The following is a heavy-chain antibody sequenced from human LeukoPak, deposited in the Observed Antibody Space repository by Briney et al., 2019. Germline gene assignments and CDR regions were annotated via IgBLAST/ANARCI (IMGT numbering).Heavy chain of an antibody. V-gene: IGHV1-69-2*01. CDR2: IDPEDGET. CDR3: ARGSRIFVKVPAAIEGDVFHI. D-gene: IGHD2-2*02. Sequence: ATVKISCKASGYTFSDSLMHWVQQAPGKGLAWMGRIDPEDGETGYAEKFQGRITISVDTSTDTAYMELSSLRSDDTAVYYCARGSRIFVKVPAAIEGDVFHIWGQGTIVTVSS. CDR1: GYTFSDSL. J-gene: IGHJ3*02.